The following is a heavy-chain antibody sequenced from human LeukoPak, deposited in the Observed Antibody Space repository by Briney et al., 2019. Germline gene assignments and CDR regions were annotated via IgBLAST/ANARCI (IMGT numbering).Heavy chain of an antibody. CDR1: GFTFSGYW. V-gene: IGHV3-7*01. D-gene: IGHD2-2*02. CDR2: IKQDGTEK. J-gene: IGHJ4*02. Sequence: GGSLRLSCAASGFTFSGYWMTWVRQAPGKGLEWVANIKQDGTEKYYVDSMKGRFSISRDNAKNSLYLQMNSLRDEDTAVYYCTRGRYNDYWGQGTLVTVSS. CDR3: TRGRYNDY.